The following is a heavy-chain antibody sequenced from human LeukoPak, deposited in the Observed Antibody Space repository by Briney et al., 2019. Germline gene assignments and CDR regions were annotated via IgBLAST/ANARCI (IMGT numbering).Heavy chain of an antibody. D-gene: IGHD1-1*01. CDR1: GFIFSSYA. V-gene: IGHV3-23*01. CDR3: AKSRATTADPDGFDI. Sequence: GGSLRLSCAASGFIFSSYAMSWVRQAPGKGLEWVSSISNSGDSTYYADSVKGRFTISRDNSKRSLYLQMNSLRPEDTAVYYCAKSRATTADPDGFDIWGQGTVVTVSS. J-gene: IGHJ3*02. CDR2: ISNSGDST.